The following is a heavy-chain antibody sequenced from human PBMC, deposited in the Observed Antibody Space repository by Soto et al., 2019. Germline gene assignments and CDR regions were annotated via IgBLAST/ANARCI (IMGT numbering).Heavy chain of an antibody. CDR1: GASISTGGYS. J-gene: IGHJ5*02. CDR2: IYESGRT. Sequence: MTSETLSLTCIVSGASISTGGYSWSWIRQPPGKGPEWIGYIYESGRTYYKPSLKSRASISMDKSRNQFSVRLTSVTAADTAVYFCARGDRYSGSFSDYFDPWGQGTLVTVSS. V-gene: IGHV4-30-2*01. D-gene: IGHD1-26*01. CDR3: ARGDRYSGSFSDYFDP.